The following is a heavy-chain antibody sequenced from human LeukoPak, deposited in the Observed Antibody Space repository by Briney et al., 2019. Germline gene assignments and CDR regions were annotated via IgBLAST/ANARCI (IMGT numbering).Heavy chain of an antibody. J-gene: IGHJ6*02. CDR2: IYHSGST. D-gene: IGHD1-26*01. V-gene: IGHV4-30-2*01. CDR1: GGSISSGGYS. Sequence: SQTLSLTCAVSGGSISSGGYSWSWIRQPPGKGLEWIGYIYHSGSTNYNPSLKSRVTISVDTSKNQFSLKLSSVTAADTAVYYCARGRDGGSYFYYYYGMDVWGQGTTVTVSS. CDR3: ARGRDGGSYFYYYYGMDV.